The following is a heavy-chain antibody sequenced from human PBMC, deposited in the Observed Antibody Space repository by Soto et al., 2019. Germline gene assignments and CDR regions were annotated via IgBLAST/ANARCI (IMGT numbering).Heavy chain of an antibody. J-gene: IGHJ4*02. CDR3: ARWSYLDY. CDR1: GFSFGSYA. D-gene: IGHD3-3*01. V-gene: IGHV3-23*01. Sequence: GGSLRLSCAASGFSFGSYALSWVRQAPGKGLERVSTISGSDGKTFYADSVKGRFSISRDTSQSTLYLQMNSLRADDTAMYYCARWSYLDYWGQGTRVTVSS. CDR2: ISGSDGKT.